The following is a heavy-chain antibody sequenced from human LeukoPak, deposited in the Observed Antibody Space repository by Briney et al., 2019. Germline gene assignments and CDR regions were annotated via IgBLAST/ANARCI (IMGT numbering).Heavy chain of an antibody. J-gene: IGHJ4*02. CDR1: GFTFSSYA. CDR2: ISGSGGST. Sequence: PGGSLRLSCTASGFTFSSYAMSWVRQAPGKGLEWVSAISGSGGSTYYADSVKGRFTISRDNSKSTLYLQMNSLRAEDTAVYYCAKEVDDWLSPFDYWGQGTLVTVSS. V-gene: IGHV3-23*01. CDR3: AKEVDDWLSPFDY. D-gene: IGHD3-9*01.